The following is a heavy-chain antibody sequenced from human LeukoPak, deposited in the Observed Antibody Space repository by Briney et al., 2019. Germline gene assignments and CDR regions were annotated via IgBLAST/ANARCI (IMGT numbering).Heavy chain of an antibody. J-gene: IGHJ4*02. CDR2: ISGSGGST. D-gene: IGHD3-9*01. CDR1: GFTFSSYA. Sequence: GGSLRLSRAASGFTFSSYAMSWVRQAPGKGLEWVSAISGSGGSTYYADSVKGRFTISRDNSKNTLYLQMNSLRAEDTAVYYCAKSLRTLRYFDWLLYADYWGQGTLVTVSS. V-gene: IGHV3-23*01. CDR3: AKSLRTLRYFDWLLYADY.